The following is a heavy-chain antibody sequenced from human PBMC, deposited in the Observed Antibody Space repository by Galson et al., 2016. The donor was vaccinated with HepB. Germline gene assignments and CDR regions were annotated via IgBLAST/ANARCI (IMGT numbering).Heavy chain of an antibody. D-gene: IGHD2-8*01. CDR1: GFTFSSYA. CDR2: ISGSGGST. CDR3: AKRMVYAIRHWYFDL. V-gene: IGHV3-23*01. Sequence: SLRLSCAASGFTFSSYAMSWVRQAPGKGLEWVSAISGSGGSTYYADSVKGRFTISRDNSKNTLYLQMSSLRAEDTAVYYCAKRMVYAIRHWYFDLWGRGTLVTVSS. J-gene: IGHJ2*01.